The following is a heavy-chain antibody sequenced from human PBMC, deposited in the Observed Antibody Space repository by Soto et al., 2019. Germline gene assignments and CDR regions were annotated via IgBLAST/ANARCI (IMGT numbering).Heavy chain of an antibody. Sequence: QLRLQESGPGLVRPSEPLSLTCTVSGGSISSGTYYWGWIRQSPGKGLEWIGSMYYSGTTYYNPSLKSRATISVDMSKNQFSLKLSSVTAADTAVYFCMIVRPTSNWYSFDIWGQGTLVTVS. D-gene: IGHD6-13*01. CDR2: MYYSGTT. J-gene: IGHJ3*02. CDR3: MIVRPTSNWYSFDI. CDR1: GGSISSGTYY. V-gene: IGHV4-39*01.